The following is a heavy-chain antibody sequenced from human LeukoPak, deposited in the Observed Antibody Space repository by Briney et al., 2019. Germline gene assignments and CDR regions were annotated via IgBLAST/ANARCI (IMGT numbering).Heavy chain of an antibody. D-gene: IGHD3-10*01. J-gene: IGHJ3*02. Sequence: GASVKVSCKASGGTFSSYAISWVRQAPGQGLEWMGGIIPIFGTANYAQKFQGRVTITADKSTSTAYMELGSLRSEDTAVYYCARGELAYYYGSGSYYGDAFDIWGQGTMVTVSS. V-gene: IGHV1-69*06. CDR1: GGTFSSYA. CDR2: IIPIFGTA. CDR3: ARGELAYYYGSGSYYGDAFDI.